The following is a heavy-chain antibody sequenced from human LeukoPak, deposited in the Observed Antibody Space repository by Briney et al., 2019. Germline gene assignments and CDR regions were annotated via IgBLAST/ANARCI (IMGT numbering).Heavy chain of an antibody. CDR2: IKSKTDGGTT. CDR1: GFTFSNAW. J-gene: IGHJ4*02. D-gene: IGHD1-26*01. CDR3: ATGGVGAQFLLN. Sequence: PGGSLRLSCAASGFTFSNAWMSWVRQAPGKGLEWVGRIKSKTDGGTTDYAAPVKGRFTISRDDSKNTLYLQMNSLKTEDTAVYYCATGGVGAQFLLNWGQGTLVTVSS. V-gene: IGHV3-15*01.